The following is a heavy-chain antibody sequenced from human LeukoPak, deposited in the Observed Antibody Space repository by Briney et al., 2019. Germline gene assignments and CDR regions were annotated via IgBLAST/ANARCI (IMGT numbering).Heavy chain of an antibody. CDR1: GFTFSSYS. D-gene: IGHD1-26*01. CDR2: ISSSSSTI. V-gene: IGHV3-48*01. J-gene: IGHJ4*02. Sequence: GGSLRLSCAASGFTFSSYSMNWVRQAPGKGLEWVSYISSSSSTIYYADSVKGRFTISRDNAKNSLYLQMNSLRAEDTAVYYCARRGSYVIDYWGQGTLVTVSS. CDR3: ARRGSYVIDY.